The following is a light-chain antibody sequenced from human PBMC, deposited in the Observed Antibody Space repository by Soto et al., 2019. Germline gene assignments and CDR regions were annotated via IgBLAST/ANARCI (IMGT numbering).Light chain of an antibody. CDR2: GDN. Sequence: QSLMAQSPSVSGAPGQRVNISCTGSSSNIGANYDVHWYQHLPGNAPKLLVYGDNNRPSGVPDRFSGSKSATSASLAIAGLQPEDETYYYCQSYDSGVRGWVFGGGTKVTVL. J-gene: IGLJ3*02. CDR1: SSNIGANYD. CDR3: QSYDSGVRGWV. V-gene: IGLV1-40*01.